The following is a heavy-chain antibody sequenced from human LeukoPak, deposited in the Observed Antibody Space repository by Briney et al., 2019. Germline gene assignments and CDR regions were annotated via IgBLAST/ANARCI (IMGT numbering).Heavy chain of an antibody. D-gene: IGHD4-23*01. Sequence: PGGSLRLSCAASGFTFGSYGMHWVRQAPGKGLEWVAVIWYDGSNKYCADSVKGRFTISRDNSKNTLYLQMNSLRAEDTAVYYCARDYGGNHGVDYWGQGTLVTVSS. V-gene: IGHV3-33*01. J-gene: IGHJ4*02. CDR3: ARDYGGNHGVDY. CDR1: GFTFGSYG. CDR2: IWYDGSNK.